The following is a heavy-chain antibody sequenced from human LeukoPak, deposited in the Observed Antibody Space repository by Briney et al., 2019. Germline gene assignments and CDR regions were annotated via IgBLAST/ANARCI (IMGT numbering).Heavy chain of an antibody. D-gene: IGHD4-23*01. CDR2: IYYSGST. CDR3: ARAAGAVTGYFDY. V-gene: IGHV4-38-2*02. Sequence: SETLSLTCTVSGYSISSGYYWGWIRQPPGKGLEWIGSIYYSGSTYYNPSLKSRVTISVDTSKNQFSLKLSSVTAADTAVYYCARAAGAVTGYFDYWGQGTLVTVSS. CDR1: GYSISSGYY. J-gene: IGHJ4*02.